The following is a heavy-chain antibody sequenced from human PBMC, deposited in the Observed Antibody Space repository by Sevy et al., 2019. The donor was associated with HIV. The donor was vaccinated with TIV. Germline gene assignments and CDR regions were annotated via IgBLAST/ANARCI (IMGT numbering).Heavy chain of an antibody. CDR3: ARVTGGSSSRSGSFDI. D-gene: IGHD6-13*01. Sequence: GGSLRLSCAASGFTFSSYWMSWVRQAPGKGLEWVANIKQDGSEKYYVDSVKGRFTISRDNAKNTLYLQMNSLRAEDTAVYYCARVTGGSSSRSGSFDIWGQGTMVTVSS. CDR2: IKQDGSEK. V-gene: IGHV3-7*01. J-gene: IGHJ3*02. CDR1: GFTFSSYW.